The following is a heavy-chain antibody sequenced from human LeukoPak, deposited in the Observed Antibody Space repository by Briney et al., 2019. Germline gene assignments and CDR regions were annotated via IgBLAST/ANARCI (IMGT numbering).Heavy chain of an antibody. CDR3: TRMTTGHDY. J-gene: IGHJ4*02. CDR1: GVSFDDYY. D-gene: IGHD4-17*01. V-gene: IGHV4-34*01. CDR2: INHSGYT. Sequence: PSETLSLTCAVSGVSFDDYYWSWVRQTPGKGLEWVGEINHSGYTNDNPSLKSRVTLSIDTSRKQFSLNLRPVTVADAGTYYCTRMTTGHDYWGQGTLVTVSS.